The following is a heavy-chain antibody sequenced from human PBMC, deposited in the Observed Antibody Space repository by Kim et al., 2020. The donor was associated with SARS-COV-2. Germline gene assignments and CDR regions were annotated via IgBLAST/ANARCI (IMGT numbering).Heavy chain of an antibody. D-gene: IGHD3-22*01. CDR2: IYPGDSDT. CDR1: GYSFTSYW. Sequence: GESLKISCKGSGYSFTSYWIGWVRQMPGKGLEWMGIIYPGDSDTRYSPSFQGQVTISADKSISTAYLQWSSLKASDTAMYYCARHLRCCDSSGRSGRRGALDAFDIWGQGTMVTVSS. CDR3: ARHLRCCDSSGRSGRRGALDAFDI. J-gene: IGHJ3*02. V-gene: IGHV5-51*01.